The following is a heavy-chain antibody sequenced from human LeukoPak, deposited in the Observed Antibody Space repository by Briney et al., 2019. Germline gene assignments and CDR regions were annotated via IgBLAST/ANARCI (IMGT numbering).Heavy chain of an antibody. D-gene: IGHD6-19*01. J-gene: IGHJ5*02. Sequence: GGSLRLSCAASGFTFSSYWMSGVRQAPGKGVEWVANIKQDGSEKYYVDSVKGRFTISRDNAKNSLYLQMNSLRAEDTAVYYCARDRWWLVRGHNWFAPCGQGTLATVSS. CDR2: IKQDGSEK. V-gene: IGHV3-7*03. CDR3: ARDRWWLVRGHNWFAP. CDR1: GFTFSSYW.